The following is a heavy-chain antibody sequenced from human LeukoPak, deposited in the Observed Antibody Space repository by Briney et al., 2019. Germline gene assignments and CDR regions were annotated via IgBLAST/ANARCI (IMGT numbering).Heavy chain of an antibody. CDR2: IKRDGSEV. Sequence: GGSLRLSCAASGFTFTDFWWRWVRQAPGKGLEWVANIKRDGSEVYYVDSVKGRFTISRDNAKNSLYLQMNSLRAEDTAVYYCARRGGYGVDVSGQGTTVTVSS. V-gene: IGHV3-7*02. J-gene: IGHJ6*02. CDR3: ARRGGYGVDV. CDR1: GFTFTDFW. D-gene: IGHD3-10*01.